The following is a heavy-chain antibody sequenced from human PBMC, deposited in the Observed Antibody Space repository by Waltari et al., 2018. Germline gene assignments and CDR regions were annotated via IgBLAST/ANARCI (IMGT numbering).Heavy chain of an antibody. J-gene: IGHJ5*02. D-gene: IGHD2-2*01. CDR3: AREVVPAATIVVNWFDP. V-gene: IGHV7-4-1*02. CDR1: GYTFTTYA. CDR2: INTNTGNP. Sequence: QVQLVQSGSELKKPGASVKVSCKASGYTFTTYALNWLRQAPGQGLELMGWINTNTGNPTYVQGFTGRFVFSLDTSVSTAYLQINSLKADDTAVYYCAREVVPAATIVVNWFDPWGQGTLVTVSS.